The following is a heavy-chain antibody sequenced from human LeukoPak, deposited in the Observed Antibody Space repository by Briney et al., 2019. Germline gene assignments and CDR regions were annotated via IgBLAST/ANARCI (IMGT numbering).Heavy chain of an antibody. Sequence: GGSLRLSCAASGFTVSSNYMSWVRQAPGKGPEWVSVIYSGGSTYYADSVKGRFTISRDNSKNTLYLQMNSLRAEDTAVYYCAKTNSGWYLYYFDYWGQGTLVTVSS. V-gene: IGHV3-53*01. CDR1: GFTVSSNY. J-gene: IGHJ4*02. D-gene: IGHD6-19*01. CDR2: IYSGGST. CDR3: AKTNSGWYLYYFDY.